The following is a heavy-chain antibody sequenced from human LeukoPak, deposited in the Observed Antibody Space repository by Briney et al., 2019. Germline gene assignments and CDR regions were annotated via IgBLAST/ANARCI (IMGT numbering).Heavy chain of an antibody. Sequence: PSETLSLTCAVSGDYISGYYWSWIRQPPGKGLEWIGYIYVSGSTKYNPSLKSRVIISLDTSTNQFSLKLSSVTAADTALYYCARHIYVDSVAFDIWGQGTLVTVSS. D-gene: IGHD4-17*01. CDR2: IYVSGST. CDR3: ARHIYVDSVAFDI. J-gene: IGHJ3*02. V-gene: IGHV4-59*08. CDR1: GDYISGYY.